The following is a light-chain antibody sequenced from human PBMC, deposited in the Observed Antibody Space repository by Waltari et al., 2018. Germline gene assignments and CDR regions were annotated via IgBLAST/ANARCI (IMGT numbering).Light chain of an antibody. V-gene: IGLV2-23*02. CDR1: SSDVGSYDL. CDR2: EVS. CDR3: CSYVGSSTFLYV. Sequence: QSALTQPASVSGSPGQSITISCTGSSSDVGSYDLVSWYQQRPGQAPKLMIYEVSKRPSGVSNRFSGSKSGNTASLTISGLQGEDEADYYCCSYVGSSTFLYVFGIGTKLTVL. J-gene: IGLJ1*01.